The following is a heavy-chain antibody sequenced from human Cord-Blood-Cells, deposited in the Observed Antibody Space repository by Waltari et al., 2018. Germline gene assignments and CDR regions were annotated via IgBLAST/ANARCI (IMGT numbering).Heavy chain of an antibody. V-gene: IGHV1-24*01. J-gene: IGHJ4*02. D-gene: IGHD3-10*01. CDR1: GYTLTELS. CDR2: CYPEDWET. CDR3: ETSLDAPYGFDY. Sequence: QVQLVQSGAEVKKPGASVKVFCKVSGYTLTELSMHWVRQGPGKGLEGMGGCYPEDWETCYERKCQGRVTITEDTSTDTAYMDLTSLRSEDTAVYYCETSLDAPYGFDYWGQGTLVTVSS.